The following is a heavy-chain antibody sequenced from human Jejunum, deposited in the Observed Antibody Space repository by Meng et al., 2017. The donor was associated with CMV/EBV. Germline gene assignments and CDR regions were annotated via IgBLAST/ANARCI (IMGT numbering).Heavy chain of an antibody. J-gene: IGHJ4*02. CDR2: FVNNVDT. Sequence: QVHLLQSGGEVKKPGASVSVSCEASGYTFASYGISWLRQAPGQGLEWMGWFVNNVDTYSAQKFQGRVTMTTDTHTSTAFMELRSLRSDDTAVYYCARGTPGRSYSDYWGQGTLVTVSS. CDR3: ARGTPGRSYSDY. V-gene: IGHV1-18*01. CDR1: GYTFASYG. D-gene: IGHD3-10*01.